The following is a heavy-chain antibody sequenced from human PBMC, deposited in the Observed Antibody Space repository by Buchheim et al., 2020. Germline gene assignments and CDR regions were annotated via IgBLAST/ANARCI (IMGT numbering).Heavy chain of an antibody. CDR2: ISYDGSNK. V-gene: IGHV3-30*18. Sequence: QVQLVESGGGVVQPGRSLRLSCAASGFTFSSYGMHWVRQAPGKGLEWVAVISYDGSNKYYADSVKGRFTISRDNSKNTLYLQMNSLRAEDTAVYYCAKDLAPYCYYYGMDVWGQGTT. CDR1: GFTFSSYG. D-gene: IGHD2-15*01. J-gene: IGHJ6*02. CDR3: AKDLAPYCYYYGMDV.